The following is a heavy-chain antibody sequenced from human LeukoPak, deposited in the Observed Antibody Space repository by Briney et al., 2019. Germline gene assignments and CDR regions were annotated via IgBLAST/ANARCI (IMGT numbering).Heavy chain of an antibody. V-gene: IGHV4-4*02. Sequence: SETLSLTCAVSGGSISSSNWWSWVRQPPGKGLEWIGEIYHSGSTNYNPSLKSRVTISVDKSKNQFSLKLSSVTAADTAVYYCAREGPVSTGGFDYWGQGTLVTVSS. CDR1: GGSISSSNW. CDR2: IYHSGST. CDR3: AREGPVSTGGFDY. D-gene: IGHD7-27*01. J-gene: IGHJ4*02.